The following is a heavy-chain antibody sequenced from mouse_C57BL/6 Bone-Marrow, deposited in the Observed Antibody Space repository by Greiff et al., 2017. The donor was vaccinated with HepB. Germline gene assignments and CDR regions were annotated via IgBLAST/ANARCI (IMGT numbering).Heavy chain of an antibody. J-gene: IGHJ1*03. Sequence: EVQLQESGPGLAKPSQTLSLTCSVTGYSITSDYWNWIRKFPGNKLEYMGYISYSGSTYYNPSLKSRISITRDTSKNQYYLQLNSVTTEDKATYYCARYPPIYYGSKDWYFDVWGTGTTVTVSS. CDR1: GYSITSDY. D-gene: IGHD1-1*01. V-gene: IGHV3-8*01. CDR2: ISYSGST. CDR3: ARYPPIYYGSKDWYFDV.